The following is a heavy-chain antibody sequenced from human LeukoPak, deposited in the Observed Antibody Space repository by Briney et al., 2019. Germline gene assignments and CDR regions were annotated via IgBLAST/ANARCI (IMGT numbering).Heavy chain of an antibody. CDR2: ISGNSGNT. CDR3: ARGEDGDFDFDY. Sequence: ASVKVSCTASGYTFNRYAITWVRQAPGQGLEWMGWISGNSGNTKYAENFQGRVTMTTDTSTSTAYMELRSLRFDDTAVYYCARGEDGDFDFDYWGQGTLVTVSS. D-gene: IGHD4-17*01. V-gene: IGHV1-18*01. CDR1: GYTFNRYA. J-gene: IGHJ4*02.